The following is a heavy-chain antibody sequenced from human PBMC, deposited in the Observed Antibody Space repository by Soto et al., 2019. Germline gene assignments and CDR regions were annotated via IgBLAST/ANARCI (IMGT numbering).Heavy chain of an antibody. Sequence: PGGSLRPSCAASGFTFSNYWMTWVRQAPGKGLEWVANIIKDGSEKSYVDSVKGRFTISRDNAKNSLYLEMSSLRVEDTAVYYCARDWGGLGYWGQGTLVTVSS. V-gene: IGHV3-7*03. J-gene: IGHJ4*02. D-gene: IGHD3-10*01. CDR1: GFTFSNYW. CDR3: ARDWGGLGY. CDR2: IIKDGSEK.